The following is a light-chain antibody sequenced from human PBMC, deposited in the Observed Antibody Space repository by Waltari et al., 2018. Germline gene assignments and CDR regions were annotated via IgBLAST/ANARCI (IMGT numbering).Light chain of an antibody. CDR2: KDS. Sequence: SYELTQPPSVSVSPGQTARITCSGDALPKQYAYWYQQKPGQAPVLGIFKDSQRPSGIPERFSGSSSGTKVTLTIGGVQAEDEDYYYCQSADSSSTYYVFGTGTKVTVL. J-gene: IGLJ1*01. V-gene: IGLV3-25*03. CDR1: ALPKQY. CDR3: QSADSSSTYYV.